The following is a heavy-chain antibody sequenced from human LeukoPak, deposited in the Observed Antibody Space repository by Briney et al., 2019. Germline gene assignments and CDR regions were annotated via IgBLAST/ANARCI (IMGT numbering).Heavy chain of an antibody. CDR2: ISSSSSYI. CDR3: ARVLGTTVPTV. D-gene: IGHD1-7*01. Sequence: GGSLRLSCAASGFTFSSYSMNWVRQAPGKGLEWVSSISSSSSYIYYADSVKGRFTISRDNAKNSLYLQMNSLRAEDTSVYYCARVLGTTVPTVWGRGTLVTVSS. J-gene: IGHJ1*01. V-gene: IGHV3-21*01. CDR1: GFTFSSYS.